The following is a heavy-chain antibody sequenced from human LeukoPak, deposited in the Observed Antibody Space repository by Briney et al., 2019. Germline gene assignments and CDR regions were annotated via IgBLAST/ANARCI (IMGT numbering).Heavy chain of an antibody. CDR1: GFTFSSYA. CDR2: ISGGGGST. Sequence: GGSLRLSCAASGFTFSSYAMSWVRQAPGKGLEWVSAISGGGGSTYYADSVKGRFTISRDNSKNTLYLQMNSLRAEDTAVYYCAKGRVGYDLSDAFDIWGQGTMVTVSS. J-gene: IGHJ3*02. V-gene: IGHV3-23*01. CDR3: AKGRVGYDLSDAFDI. D-gene: IGHD3/OR15-3a*01.